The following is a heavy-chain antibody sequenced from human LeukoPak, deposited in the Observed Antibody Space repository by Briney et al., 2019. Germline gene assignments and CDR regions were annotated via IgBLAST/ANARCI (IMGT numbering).Heavy chain of an antibody. D-gene: IGHD3-3*01. CDR2: INPNSGGT. V-gene: IGHV1-2*02. CDR1: GYTFTGYY. J-gene: IGHJ5*02. Sequence: ASVKVSCKASGYTFTGYYVHWVRQAPGQGLEWMGWINPNSGGTNYAQKFQGRVTMTRDTSISTAYMELSRLRSDDTAVYYCASGTGIVLRFLEWLLRSWGQGTLVTVSS. CDR3: ASGTGIVLRFLEWLLRS.